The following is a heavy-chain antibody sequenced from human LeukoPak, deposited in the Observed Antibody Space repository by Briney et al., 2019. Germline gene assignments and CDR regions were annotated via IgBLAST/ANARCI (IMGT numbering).Heavy chain of an antibody. CDR1: GGSISSYY. CDR2: VVYSGST. V-gene: IGHV4-59*08. CDR3: AGHREMDSYDAFDV. Sequence: SETLSLTCTVSGGSISSYYWSWIRQPPGKGLEWIGFVVYSGSTNYNPSLKSRVTISIDTSNNQLSLKLSSVTAADTAVYYCAGHREMDSYDAFDVWGQGTMVTVSS. J-gene: IGHJ3*01. D-gene: IGHD5-24*01.